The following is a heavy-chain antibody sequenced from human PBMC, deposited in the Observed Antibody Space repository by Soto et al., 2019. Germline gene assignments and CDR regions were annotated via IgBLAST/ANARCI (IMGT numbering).Heavy chain of an antibody. CDR2: IYYSGYT. Sequence: SETLSLTCTVSGGSISSSSYYWGWIRQPPGKGLEWIGSIYYSGYTYYNPSLKSRVTISVDTSKNQFSLKLSSVTAADTAVYSSARHPSDFSFDPWGQGTLVPVCS. D-gene: IGHD2-21*02. CDR3: ARHPSDFSFDP. J-gene: IGHJ5*02. V-gene: IGHV4-39*01. CDR1: GGSISSSSYY.